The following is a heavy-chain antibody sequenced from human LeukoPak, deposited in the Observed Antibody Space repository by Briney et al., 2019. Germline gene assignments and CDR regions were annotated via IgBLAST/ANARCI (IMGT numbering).Heavy chain of an antibody. V-gene: IGHV1-2*02. Sequence: ASVKVSCKASGYTFTGYYMHWVRQAPGHGLEWMGWINPNSGGTNYAQKFQGRVTMTKDTSISTAYMELSRLRSDDTAVYYCARARGYFDWLPPFDYWGQGTLVTVSS. J-gene: IGHJ4*02. CDR2: INPNSGGT. CDR3: ARARGYFDWLPPFDY. CDR1: GYTFTGYY. D-gene: IGHD3-9*01.